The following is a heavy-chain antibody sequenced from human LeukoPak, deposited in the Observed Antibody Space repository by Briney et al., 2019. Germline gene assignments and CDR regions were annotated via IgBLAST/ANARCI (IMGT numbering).Heavy chain of an antibody. CDR2: INHSGST. D-gene: IGHD2-2*02. CDR1: GGSFSGYY. V-gene: IGHV4-34*01. CDR3: SRGASGGLSNTSFYSRNFEL. Sequence: SETLSLTCAVYGGSFSGYYWSWIRQPPGKGLEWIGEINHSGSTNYNPSLKSRVTISVDTSKNQFSLKLSSVTAADTAVYYCSRGASGGLSNTSFYSRNFELLGQGTLGTGPS. J-gene: IGHJ4*01.